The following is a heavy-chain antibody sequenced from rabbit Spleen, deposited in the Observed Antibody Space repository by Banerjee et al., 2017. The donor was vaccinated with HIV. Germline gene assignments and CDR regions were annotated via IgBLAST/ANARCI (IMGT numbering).Heavy chain of an antibody. V-gene: IGHV1S45*01. CDR1: GFTISSYW. J-gene: IGHJ4*01. D-gene: IGHD6-1*01. CDR3: ARDSYAYVNYGYGSGL. CDR2: IATGDANT. Sequence: QEQLEESGGSLVQPGGSLTLSCKGSGFTISSYWMNWVRQAPGKGLEWIACIATGDANTHYASWAKGRFSISKTSSTTVTLQMTSLTSAYTAPYFCARDSYAYVNYGYGSGLWGPGTLVPVS.